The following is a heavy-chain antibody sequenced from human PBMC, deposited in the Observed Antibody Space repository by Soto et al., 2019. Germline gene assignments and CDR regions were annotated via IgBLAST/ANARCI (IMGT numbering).Heavy chain of an antibody. CDR3: ARDHRMGYSYGTWEPFIDY. J-gene: IGHJ4*02. Sequence: EVQLVESGGGLVKPGGSLRLSCAASGFTFSSYSMNWVRQAPGKGLEWVSSISSSSSYIYYADSVKGRFTISRDNAKNSLYLQMNSLRAEDTAVYYCARDHRMGYSYGTWEPFIDYWGQGTLVTVSS. CDR2: ISSSSSYI. V-gene: IGHV3-21*01. CDR1: GFTFSSYS. D-gene: IGHD5-18*01.